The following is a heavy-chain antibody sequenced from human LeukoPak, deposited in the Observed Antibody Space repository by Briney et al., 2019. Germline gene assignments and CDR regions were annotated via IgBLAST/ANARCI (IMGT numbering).Heavy chain of an antibody. V-gene: IGHV1-46*01. CDR1: GYTFTIYY. CDR2: INPSGGST. Sequence: ASVKVSCKASGYTFTIYYIHWVRQVPGQGLEWMGLINPSGGSTNYAQKFQGRVTMTRDTSTSTVYMELSSLRSEDTAVYYCARDRRYDSSGYYGRYFDYWGQGTLVTVSS. D-gene: IGHD3-22*01. CDR3: ARDRRYDSSGYYGRYFDY. J-gene: IGHJ4*02.